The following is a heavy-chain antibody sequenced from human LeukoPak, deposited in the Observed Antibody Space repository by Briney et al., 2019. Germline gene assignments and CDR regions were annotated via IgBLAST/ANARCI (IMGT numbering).Heavy chain of an antibody. J-gene: IGHJ4*02. CDR3: AKGPTSVAGDY. D-gene: IGHD6-19*01. V-gene: IGHV3-30*18. CDR2: ISYDGSNK. Sequence: PGGSLRLSCAASGFTFSSYGMHWVRQAPGKGLEWVAVISYDGSNKYYADSVKGRFTISRDNSKNTLYLQRNSLRAEDTAVYYCAKGPTSVAGDYWGQGTLVTVSS. CDR1: GFTFSSYG.